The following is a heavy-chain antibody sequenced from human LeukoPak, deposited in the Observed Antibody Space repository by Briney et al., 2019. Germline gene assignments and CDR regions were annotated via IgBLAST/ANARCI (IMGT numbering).Heavy chain of an antibody. V-gene: IGHV4-59*01. CDR1: GGSISSYY. CDR3: ARSSAYYDYVWGGYRPRYYFDY. J-gene: IGHJ4*02. D-gene: IGHD3-16*01. Sequence: SETLSLTCTVSGGSISSYYWSWIRQPPGKGLEWIGYIYYSGSTNYNPSLKSRVTISVDTSKNQFSLKLSSVTAADTAVYYCARSSAYYDYVWGGYRPRYYFDYWGQGTLVTVSS. CDR2: IYYSGST.